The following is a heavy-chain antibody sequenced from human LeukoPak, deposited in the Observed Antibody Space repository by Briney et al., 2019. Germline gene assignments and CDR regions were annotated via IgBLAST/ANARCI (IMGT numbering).Heavy chain of an antibody. CDR3: ACGSSTAYVDH. Sequence: SETLFRTCTVSGGSMSDYYWHWIRQPPGKGPEWIGYIQHTGSTNYNRSLKSRLTISVDTSKNQFSLKLSSVTAADTAVYFCACGSSTAYVDHWGQGTLVTASS. CDR1: GGSMSDYY. J-gene: IGHJ4*02. V-gene: IGHV4-4*09. CDR2: IQHTGST. D-gene: IGHD2-2*01.